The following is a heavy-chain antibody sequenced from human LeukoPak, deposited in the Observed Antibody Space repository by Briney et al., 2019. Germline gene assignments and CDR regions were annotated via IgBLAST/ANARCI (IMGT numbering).Heavy chain of an antibody. J-gene: IGHJ4*02. V-gene: IGHV3-66*01. CDR1: GFTVSNSY. D-gene: IGHD2-21*01. Sequence: GGSLRLSCVASGFTVSNSYMSWVRQAPGKGLEWVSVIYSAGSTYYADSVKGRFTISRDISKNTLYLQTNGLRAEDTAMYYCAKDRIDNTVDQWGQGTLVTVSS. CDR2: IYSAGST. CDR3: AKDRIDNTVDQ.